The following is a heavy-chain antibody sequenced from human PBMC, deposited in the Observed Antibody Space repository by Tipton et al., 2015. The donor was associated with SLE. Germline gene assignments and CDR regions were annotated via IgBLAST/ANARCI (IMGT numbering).Heavy chain of an antibody. CDR2: IYYSGST. CDR1: GGSFSGYY. V-gene: IGHV4-59*12. CDR3: ASQNGEGYCSGGSCPGD. J-gene: IGHJ4*02. Sequence: TLSLTCAVYGGSFSGYYWSWIRQPPGKGLEWIGYIYYSGSTNYNPSLKSRVTISVDTSKNQFSLKLSSVTAADTAVYYCASQNGEGYCSGGSCPGDWGQGTLVTVSS. D-gene: IGHD2-15*01.